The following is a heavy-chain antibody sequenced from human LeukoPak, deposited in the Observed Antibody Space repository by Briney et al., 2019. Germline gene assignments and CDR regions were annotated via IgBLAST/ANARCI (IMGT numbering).Heavy chain of an antibody. CDR2: IGQNGSEK. CDR1: GFTFSTYW. Sequence: GGSLRLSCAASGFTFSTYWMSWVRQAPGKGLERVANIGQNGSEKYYVDSVKGRFTISRDNAKNSLYLQMNSLRAEDTAVYSCARARGYSSSAEYFQHWGQGTLVTVSS. CDR3: ARARGYSSSAEYFQH. D-gene: IGHD6-6*01. V-gene: IGHV3-7*01. J-gene: IGHJ1*01.